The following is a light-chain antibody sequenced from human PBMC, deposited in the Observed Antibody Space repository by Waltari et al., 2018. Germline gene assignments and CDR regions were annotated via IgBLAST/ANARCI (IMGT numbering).Light chain of an antibody. CDR3: QQRSNWPIT. J-gene: IGKJ5*01. CDR1: QSVSSY. CDR2: DAS. V-gene: IGKV3-11*01. Sequence: DIVLTQSPATLSLSPGASATLSCRASQSVSSYLVWYQQKPGQAPRLLIYDASNSATGIPARFSGSGSGTDFTLTISSLEPEDFAVYYCQQRSNWPITFGQGTRLEI.